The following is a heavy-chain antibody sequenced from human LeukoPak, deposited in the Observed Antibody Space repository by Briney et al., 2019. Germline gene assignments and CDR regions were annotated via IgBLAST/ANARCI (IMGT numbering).Heavy chain of an antibody. CDR3: AKDQEPYYFDY. CDR2: ISYDGSNK. J-gene: IGHJ4*02. Sequence: QPGGSLRLSCAASGFTFSSYGMHWVRQAPGKGLEWVAVISYDGSNKYYADSVKGRFTISRDNSKNTLYLQMNSLRAEDTAVYYCAKDQEPYYFDYWSQGTLVTVSS. V-gene: IGHV3-30*18. D-gene: IGHD1-14*01. CDR1: GFTFSSYG.